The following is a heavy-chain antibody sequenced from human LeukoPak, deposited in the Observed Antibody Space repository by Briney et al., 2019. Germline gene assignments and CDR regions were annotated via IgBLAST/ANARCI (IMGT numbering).Heavy chain of an antibody. J-gene: IGHJ4*02. V-gene: IGHV3-23*01. Sequence: GGSLRLSCEASGFTVGSHAMDWARQAPGEGLEWVAGIVGSGGCPHYADSVKGRFTISRDNSRNTVYLQINSLRADDTAVYYCGKTTVGYSSGQKPAWPVDYWGQGTLVTVSS. CDR3: GKTTVGYSSGQKPAWPVDY. CDR2: IVGSGGCP. CDR1: GFTVGSHA. D-gene: IGHD5-18*01.